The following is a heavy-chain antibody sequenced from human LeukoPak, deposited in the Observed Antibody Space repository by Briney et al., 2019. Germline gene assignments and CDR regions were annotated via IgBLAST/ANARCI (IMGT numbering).Heavy chain of an antibody. Sequence: PSETLSLTCPVSGGSVSSSRYYWGWIRQPPGKGLEWIGSIYYTGSTYYKPSLKSRVTISVDASKNQISLKLSSVTAADTAVYYCARGPGYSSGWYRYWGQGTLVTVSS. CDR1: GGSVSSSRYY. J-gene: IGHJ4*02. CDR3: ARGPGYSSGWYRY. CDR2: IYYTGST. V-gene: IGHV4-39*01. D-gene: IGHD6-19*01.